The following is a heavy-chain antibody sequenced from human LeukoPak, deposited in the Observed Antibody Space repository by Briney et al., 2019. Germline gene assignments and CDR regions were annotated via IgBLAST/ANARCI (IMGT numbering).Heavy chain of an antibody. CDR1: GFTFSSYA. J-gene: IGHJ4*02. CDR3: AKDLRDYYGSGSYPY. Sequence: TGGSLRLSCAASGFTFSSYAMSWVRQAPGKGLEWVSAISGSGGSTYYADSVKGRFTISRDNSKNTLYLQMNSLRAEDTAVYYCAKDLRDYYGSGSYPYWGQGTLVTVSS. CDR2: ISGSGGST. V-gene: IGHV3-23*01. D-gene: IGHD3-10*01.